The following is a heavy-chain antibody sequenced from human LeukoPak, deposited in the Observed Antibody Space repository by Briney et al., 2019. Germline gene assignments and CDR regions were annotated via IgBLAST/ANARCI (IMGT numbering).Heavy chain of an antibody. V-gene: IGHV1-69*13. J-gene: IGHJ4*02. Sequence: ASVKVSCKASGGIFSSYAISWARQAPGQGLEWMGGIIPIFGTANYAQKFQGRVTITADESTTTAYMELSSLRPEDTAIYYCAREGYYGSGSPPSLYFDYWGQGTLVTVSS. CDR1: GGIFSSYA. D-gene: IGHD3-10*01. CDR2: IIPIFGTA. CDR3: AREGYYGSGSPPSLYFDY.